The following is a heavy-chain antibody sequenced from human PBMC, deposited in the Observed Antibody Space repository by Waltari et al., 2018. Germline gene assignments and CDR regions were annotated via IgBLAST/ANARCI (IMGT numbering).Heavy chain of an antibody. D-gene: IGHD3-22*01. V-gene: IGHV4-38-2*02. CDR1: GYSISSGYY. CDR3: ASRDRNYDSSGYYSEPFDY. J-gene: IGHJ4*02. Sequence: QVQLQESGPGLVKPSETLSLTCTVSGYSISSGYYWGWIRQPPGKGLEWIGSIYHSGSTYYNPSLKSRVTIAVDTSKNQFSLKLSSVTAADTAVYYCASRDRNYDSSGYYSEPFDYWGQGTLVTVSS. CDR2: IYHSGST.